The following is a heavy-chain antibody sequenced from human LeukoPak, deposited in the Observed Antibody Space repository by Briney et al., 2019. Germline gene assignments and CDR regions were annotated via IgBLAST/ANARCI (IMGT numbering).Heavy chain of an antibody. CDR3: ARLPFLGVAHPSY. Sequence: PSETLSLTCAVSGYSISSGYYWGWIRQPPGKGLEWIGSIYHSGSTYYNPSLKSRVTISVDTSKNQFSLKLSSVTAADTAVYYCARLPFLGVAHPSYWGQGTLVTVSS. D-gene: IGHD3-3*01. J-gene: IGHJ4*02. CDR1: GYSISSGYY. CDR2: IYHSGST. V-gene: IGHV4-38-2*01.